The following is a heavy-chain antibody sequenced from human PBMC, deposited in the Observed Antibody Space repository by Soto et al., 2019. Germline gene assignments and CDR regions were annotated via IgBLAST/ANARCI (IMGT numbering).Heavy chain of an antibody. D-gene: IGHD3-10*01. CDR2: ILNDGSNR. V-gene: IGHV3-33*01. CDR3: ARDDEYSGNGMDV. J-gene: IGHJ6*02. Sequence: QVQLVESGGGVVQPGRSLRLSCAASGFTFSNYGMHWVRQAPGKGLEWVAVILNDGSNRYHADSVKDRFTISRDNSKHRLYLQMNSLRAEDAAVYYCARDDEYSGNGMDVWGQGTTVTVS. CDR1: GFTFSNYG.